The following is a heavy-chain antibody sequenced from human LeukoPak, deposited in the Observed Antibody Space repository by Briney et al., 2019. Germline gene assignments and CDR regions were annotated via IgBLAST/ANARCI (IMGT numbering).Heavy chain of an antibody. Sequence: SETLSLACTVSGGSISSYYWSWIRQPPGKGLEWIGYIYYSGSTNYNPSLKSRVTISEDTSKNQFSLKLSSVTAADTAVYYCARAVIQRSWIQLWYFDYWGREPWSPSPQ. CDR1: GGSISSYY. CDR3: ARAVIQRSWIQLWYFDY. V-gene: IGHV4-59*12. D-gene: IGHD5-18*01. CDR2: IYYSGST. J-gene: IGHJ4*02.